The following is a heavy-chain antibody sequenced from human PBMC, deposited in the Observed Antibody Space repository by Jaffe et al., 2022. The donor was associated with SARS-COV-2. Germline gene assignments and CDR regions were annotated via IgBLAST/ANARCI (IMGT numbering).Heavy chain of an antibody. Sequence: QVQLQESGPGLVKPSQTLSLTCTVSGGSISSGSYYWSWIRQPAGKGLEWIGRIYTSGSTNYNPSLKSRVTISVDTSKNQFSLKLSSVTAADTAVYYCAREPRWWLRQNRDYWGQGTLVTVSS. D-gene: IGHD5-12*01. J-gene: IGHJ4*02. V-gene: IGHV4-61*02. CDR1: GGSISSGSYY. CDR2: IYTSGST. CDR3: AREPRWWLRQNRDY.